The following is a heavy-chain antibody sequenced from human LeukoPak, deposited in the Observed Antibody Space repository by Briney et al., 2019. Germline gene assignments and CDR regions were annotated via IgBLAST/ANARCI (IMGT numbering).Heavy chain of an antibody. J-gene: IGHJ4*02. D-gene: IGHD6-13*01. V-gene: IGHV3-30*18. CDR2: ISYDGSNK. Sequence: GGSLRLSCAVSGFTFSTYGMHWVHQAPGKGLEWVAVISYDGSNKYYADSVKGRFTISRDNSKNTLYLQMNSLRAEDTAVYYCAKDRAAADSDYWGQGTLVTVSS. CDR3: AKDRAAADSDY. CDR1: GFTFSTYG.